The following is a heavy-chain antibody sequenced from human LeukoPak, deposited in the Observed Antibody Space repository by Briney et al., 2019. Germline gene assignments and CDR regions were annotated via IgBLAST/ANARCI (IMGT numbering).Heavy chain of an antibody. J-gene: IGHJ4*02. CDR1: GGSISSSNW. CDR2: IYHSGST. V-gene: IGHV4-4*02. D-gene: IGHD3-10*01. CDR3: ARDEYYGSGSGGAFDY. Sequence: SETLSLTCAVSGGSISSSNWWSWVRQPPGKGLEWIGEIYHSGSTNYNPSLKSRVTISVDKSKNQFSLKLSSVTAADTAVYYCARDEYYGSGSGGAFDYWGQGTLVTVSS.